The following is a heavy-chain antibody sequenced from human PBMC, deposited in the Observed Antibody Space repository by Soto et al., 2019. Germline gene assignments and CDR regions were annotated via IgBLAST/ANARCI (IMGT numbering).Heavy chain of an antibody. CDR3: AKDRGSSSSPVAVIDY. V-gene: IGHV3-23*01. D-gene: IGHD6-6*01. CDR1: GFTFSSYA. J-gene: IGHJ4*02. Sequence: EVQLLESGGGLIEPGGSLRLSCAASGFTFSSYAMSWVRQAPGKGLAWVSAISGSGGSTYYADSVKGRFTISRDNSKNTLYLQMNSLRAEDTAAYYCAKDRGSSSSPVAVIDYWGQGTLVTVSS. CDR2: ISGSGGST.